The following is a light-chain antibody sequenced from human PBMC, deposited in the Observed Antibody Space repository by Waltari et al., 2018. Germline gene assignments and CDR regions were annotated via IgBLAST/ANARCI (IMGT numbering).Light chain of an antibody. V-gene: IGKV3-20*01. Sequence: EIVLTQSQATLSLSPGERATLSCRASQSVSSIYLAWYQQKPGQAPRLLIYGASSRATGIPDRFSGSGSGTDFTLTISRLEPEDFAVYYCQQYDSSPYTFGQGTKLEIK. CDR1: QSVSSIY. J-gene: IGKJ2*01. CDR2: GAS. CDR3: QQYDSSPYT.